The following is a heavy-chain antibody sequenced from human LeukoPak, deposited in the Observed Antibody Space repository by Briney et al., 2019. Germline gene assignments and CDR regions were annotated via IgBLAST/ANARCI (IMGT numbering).Heavy chain of an antibody. CDR2: IYHSGST. D-gene: IGHD1-26*01. V-gene: IGHV4-38-2*02. CDR1: GYSISSGYY. CDR3: ARAGSYRGYFDY. J-gene: IGHJ4*02. Sequence: PSETLSLTCTVSGYSISSGYYWGWIRQPPGKGLEWIGSIYHSGSTYYNLSLKSRVTISVDTSKNQFSLKLSSVTAADTAVYYCARAGSYRGYFDYWGQGTLVTVSS.